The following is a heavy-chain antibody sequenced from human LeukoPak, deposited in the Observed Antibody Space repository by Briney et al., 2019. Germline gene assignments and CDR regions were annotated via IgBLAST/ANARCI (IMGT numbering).Heavy chain of an antibody. V-gene: IGHV3-7*03. Sequence: SGGSLRLSCAASGFTFSSYWMSWVRQAPGKGLEWVANIKQDGSEKYYVDSVKGRFTISRDNSKHSLYLLMDSLTAEDTALYYCGKDSKAVTGTGYIDYWGQGTLVTVSS. D-gene: IGHD6-19*01. CDR3: GKDSKAVTGTGYIDY. CDR2: IKQDGSEK. J-gene: IGHJ4*02. CDR1: GFTFSSYW.